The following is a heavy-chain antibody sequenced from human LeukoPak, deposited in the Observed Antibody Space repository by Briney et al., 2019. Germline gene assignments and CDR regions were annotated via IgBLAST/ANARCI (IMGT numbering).Heavy chain of an antibody. Sequence: GGSLRLSCAASGFTFSSYEMNWVRQAPGKGLEWVSTISGSGGSTYYADSVKGRFTISRDNSKNTLYLQVNSLRAEDTAVYYCANKWASGIDYWGQGTLVTVS. CDR3: ANKWASGIDY. CDR2: ISGSGGST. V-gene: IGHV3-23*01. CDR1: GFTFSSYE. D-gene: IGHD3-10*01. J-gene: IGHJ4*02.